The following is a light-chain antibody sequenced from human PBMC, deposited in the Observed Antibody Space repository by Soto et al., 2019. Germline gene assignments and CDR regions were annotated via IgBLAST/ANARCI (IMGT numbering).Light chain of an antibody. CDR2: DVT. J-gene: IGLJ1*01. CDR1: SSDVGAYNY. Sequence: QSALTQPASVSGSPGQSITISCTGTSSDVGAYNYVSWYQHHPGKAPKLMIYDVTNRPSGVSNRFSGSKSGNTASLTISGLQTEDEADYYCSSYANSITLNYVFATGTKVTVL. CDR3: SSYANSITLNYV. V-gene: IGLV2-14*03.